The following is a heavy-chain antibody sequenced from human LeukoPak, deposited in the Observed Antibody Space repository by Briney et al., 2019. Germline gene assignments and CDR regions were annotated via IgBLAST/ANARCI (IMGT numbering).Heavy chain of an antibody. V-gene: IGHV3-48*03. Sequence: PGGSLRLSCAASGFTFSNYEMNWVRQAPRKGLEWVSYISGSGSTIYYADSVKGRLTISRDNAKDSLYLQMNSLRAEDTAVYYCARVRSGYSHENYFDYWGQGTLVTVSS. CDR2: ISGSGSTI. D-gene: IGHD5-18*01. CDR3: ARVRSGYSHENYFDY. CDR1: GFTFSNYE. J-gene: IGHJ4*02.